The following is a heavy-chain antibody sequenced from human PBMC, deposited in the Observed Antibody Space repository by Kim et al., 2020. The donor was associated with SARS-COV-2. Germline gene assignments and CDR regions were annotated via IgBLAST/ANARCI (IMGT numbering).Heavy chain of an antibody. D-gene: IGHD5-18*01. V-gene: IGHV3-30*18. CDR1: GFTFSSYG. Sequence: GGSLRLSCAASGFTFSSYGMHWVRQAPGKGLEWVAVISYDGSNKYYADSVKGRFTISRDNSKNTLYLQMNSLRAEDTAVYYCAKVMRDKTAMVNSERYYYYYYGMDVWGQGTTVTVSS. CDR2: ISYDGSNK. J-gene: IGHJ6*02. CDR3: AKVMRDKTAMVNSERYYYYYYGMDV.